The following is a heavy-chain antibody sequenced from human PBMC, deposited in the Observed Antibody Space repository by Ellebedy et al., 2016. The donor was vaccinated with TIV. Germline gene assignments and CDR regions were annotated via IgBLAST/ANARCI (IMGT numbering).Heavy chain of an antibody. CDR2: ISSSTRYI. CDR3: TRELARHYGMDV. Sequence: PGGSLRLSCAASGFTLSSYSMNWVRQAPGKALEWVSSISSSTRYINYADSVKGRFTISRDNFKNTLYLQVNSLRAEDTAVYYCTRELARHYGMDVWGQGTTVTVSS. D-gene: IGHD6-13*01. J-gene: IGHJ6*02. CDR1: GFTLSSYS. V-gene: IGHV3-21*04.